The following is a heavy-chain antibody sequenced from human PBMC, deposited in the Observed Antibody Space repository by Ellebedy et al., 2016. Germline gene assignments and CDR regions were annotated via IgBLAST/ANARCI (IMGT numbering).Heavy chain of an antibody. Sequence: ASVKVSCKASGGTFSSYAISWVRQAPGQGLEWMGGIIPIFGTANYAQKFQGRVTITADESTSTAYMELSSLRSEDTAVYYCARTHDYGDYVLSFDPWGQGTLVTVSS. V-gene: IGHV1-69*13. D-gene: IGHD4-17*01. J-gene: IGHJ5*02. CDR2: IIPIFGTA. CDR3: ARTHDYGDYVLSFDP. CDR1: GGTFSSYA.